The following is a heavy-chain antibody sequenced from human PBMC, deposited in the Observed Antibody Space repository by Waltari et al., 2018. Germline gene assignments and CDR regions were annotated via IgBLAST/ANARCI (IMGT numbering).Heavy chain of an antibody. CDR3: ARLAINYYGSGSSHNYGMDV. CDR1: GGTFSSYA. V-gene: IGHV1-69*05. J-gene: IGHJ6*02. Sequence: QVQLVQSGAEVKKPGSSVKVSCKASGGTFSSYAISWVRQAPGQGIEWMGGIIPIFGTATYAQKFQGRVTITTDESTSTAYMELSSLRSEDTAVYYCARLAINYYGSGSSHNYGMDVWGQGTTVTVSS. CDR2: IIPIFGTA. D-gene: IGHD3-10*01.